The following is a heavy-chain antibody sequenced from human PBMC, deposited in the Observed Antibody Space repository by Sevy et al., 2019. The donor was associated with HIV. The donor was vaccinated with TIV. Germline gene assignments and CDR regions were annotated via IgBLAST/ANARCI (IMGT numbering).Heavy chain of an antibody. V-gene: IGHV2-5*02. CDR2: IYWDDDK. Sequence: SGPTLVNPTQTLTLTCTFSGFSLSTSGVGVGWIRQPPGKALEWLALIYWDDDKRYSPSLKSRLTITKDTSKNQVVLTMTNMDPVDTATYYCAHTQFVKDENWNYELDYWGQGTLVTVSS. D-gene: IGHD1-7*01. CDR1: GFSLSTSGVG. J-gene: IGHJ4*02. CDR3: AHTQFVKDENWNYELDY.